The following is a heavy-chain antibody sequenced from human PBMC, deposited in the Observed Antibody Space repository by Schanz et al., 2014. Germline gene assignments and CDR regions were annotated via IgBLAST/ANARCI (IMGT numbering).Heavy chain of an antibody. D-gene: IGHD3-16*01. V-gene: IGHV1-46*01. CDR3: ARDGPGGGSAFDI. J-gene: IGHJ3*02. CDR1: EYTFTRHY. CDR2: IHSTGGTT. Sequence: QLVQSGSEFRKPGTAVKVSCKASEYTFTRHYMHWVRQAPGQALEWMGIIHSTGGTTSHAQKFQGGVTMTRDTSQRNVYMELDSPGSDGTAVYYCARDGPGGGSAFDIWGQGTMVTVSS.